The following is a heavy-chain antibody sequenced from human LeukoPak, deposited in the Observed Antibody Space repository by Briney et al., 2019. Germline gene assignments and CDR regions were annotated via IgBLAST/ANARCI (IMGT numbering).Heavy chain of an antibody. J-gene: IGHJ4*02. D-gene: IGHD3-16*01. CDR3: ARDNDSRDPPNFDY. V-gene: IGHV1-18*04. Sequence: ASVKVSCKASGYTFTGYYMHWVRQAPGQGLEWMGWISAYNGNTNYAQKLQGRVTMTTDTSTSTAYMELSSLRSEDTAVYYCARDNDSRDPPNFDYWGQGTLVTVSS. CDR1: GYTFTGYY. CDR2: ISAYNGNT.